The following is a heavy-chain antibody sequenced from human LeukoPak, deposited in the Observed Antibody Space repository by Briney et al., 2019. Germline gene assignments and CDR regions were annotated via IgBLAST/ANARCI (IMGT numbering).Heavy chain of an antibody. CDR1: GFTFSGFG. J-gene: IGHJ4*02. CDR2: IWYDGSNK. D-gene: IGHD1-26*01. CDR3: AKDGRGSYEYYFDY. V-gene: IGHV3-30*02. Sequence: GGSLRLSCAASGFTFSGFGMHWVRQAPGKGLEWVAVIWYDGSNKYYADSVKGRFTISRDNSKNTLYLQMNSLRAEDTAVYYCAKDGRGSYEYYFDYWGQGTLVTVSS.